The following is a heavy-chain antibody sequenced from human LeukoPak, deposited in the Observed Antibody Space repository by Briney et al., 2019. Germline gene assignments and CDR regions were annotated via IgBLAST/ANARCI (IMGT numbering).Heavy chain of an antibody. CDR1: GFTVSSNY. J-gene: IGHJ4*02. Sequence: GGSLRLSCAASGFTVSSNYMSWVRQAPGKGLEWVSVIYSGGSTYYADSVKGRFTISRANAKNTLYLQMNSLRAEDTAVYYCARGFLGVVTYDYWGQGTLVTVSS. D-gene: IGHD3-3*01. CDR3: ARGFLGVVTYDY. V-gene: IGHV3-53*01. CDR2: IYSGGST.